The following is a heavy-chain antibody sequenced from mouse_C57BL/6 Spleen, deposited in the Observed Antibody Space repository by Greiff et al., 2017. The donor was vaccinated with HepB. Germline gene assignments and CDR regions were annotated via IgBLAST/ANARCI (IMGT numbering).Heavy chain of an antibody. CDR3: ARRASYYAMDY. V-gene: IGHV1-69*01. J-gene: IGHJ4*01. CDR1: GYTFTSYW. D-gene: IGHD3-3*01. CDR2: IDPSDSYT. Sequence: QVQLQQPGAELVMPGASVKLSCKASGYTFTSYWMHWVKQRPGQGLEWIGEIDPSDSYTNYNQKFKGKSTLTVDKSYSTAYMQLSSLTSEDSAVYYCARRASYYAMDYWGQGTSVTVSS.